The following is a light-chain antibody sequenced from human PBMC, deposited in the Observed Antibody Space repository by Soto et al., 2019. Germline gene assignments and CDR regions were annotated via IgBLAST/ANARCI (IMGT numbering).Light chain of an antibody. CDR2: GNN. CDR1: SSNIGAGYD. V-gene: IGLV1-40*01. J-gene: IGLJ1*01. CDR3: QSYDSSLGYV. Sequence: QSVLTQPPSVSGAPGQRVTISCTGSSSNIGAGYDVHWYQQLPGTAPKLLIYGNNNRPSGVPDRFSGSKSGTSASLAITGHQAEDEADYYCQSYDSSLGYVFGTGTRSPS.